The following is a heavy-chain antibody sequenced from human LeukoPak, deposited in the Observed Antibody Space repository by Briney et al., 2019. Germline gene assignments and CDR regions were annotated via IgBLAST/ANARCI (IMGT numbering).Heavy chain of an antibody. CDR2: IWSDGIKT. J-gene: IGHJ5*02. D-gene: IGHD6-13*01. Sequence: GRSLRLSCAASGFTFSSFGIHWVRQAPGKGLERVAVIWSDGIKTYYGDSVKGRFTISRDTSRDTVYLQMNSLRAEDTAVYYCARDCDTNSRYSWFDPWGQGTLVTVSS. V-gene: IGHV3-33*01. CDR3: ARDCDTNSRYSWFDP. CDR1: GFTFSSFG.